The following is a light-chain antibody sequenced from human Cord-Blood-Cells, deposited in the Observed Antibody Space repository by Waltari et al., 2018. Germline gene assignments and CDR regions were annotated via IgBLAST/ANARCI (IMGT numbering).Light chain of an antibody. CDR1: SSDVGSYNL. V-gene: IGLV2-23*01. CDR3: CSYAGSSTLV. CDR2: EGS. J-gene: IGLJ3*02. Sequence: QPALTQPASVSGSPGQSITISCTGTSSDVGSYNLVSWYQQHPGKAPKPMIYEGSKRPSGVSNRCSGSKSGNTASLTISGLQAEDEADYYCCSYAGSSTLVFGGGTKLTVL.